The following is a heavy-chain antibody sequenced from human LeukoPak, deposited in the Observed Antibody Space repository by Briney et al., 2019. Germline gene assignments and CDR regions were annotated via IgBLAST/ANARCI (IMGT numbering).Heavy chain of an antibody. CDR3: AKLTKVTFSGWDY. Sequence: GGSPRLSCAPSGFTFSSYAMSWVRQAPGKGPERVSTISGSAVSTYYADSVKGRFTISRDNSKNTLSLQMNSLRVEDTAVYYCAKLTKVTFSGWDYWGQGTLVTVSS. CDR1: GFTFSSYA. V-gene: IGHV3-23*01. J-gene: IGHJ4*02. D-gene: IGHD4-17*01. CDR2: ISGSAVST.